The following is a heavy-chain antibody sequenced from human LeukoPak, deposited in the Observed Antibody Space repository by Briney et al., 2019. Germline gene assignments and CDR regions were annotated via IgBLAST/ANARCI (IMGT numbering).Heavy chain of an antibody. V-gene: IGHV3-33*01. J-gene: IGHJ6*02. D-gene: IGHD6-13*01. CDR1: AFTFIGYG. CDR2: IWYDGSNK. CDR3: ASSSSHYYYYAMDV. Sequence: GGSLRLSCAASAFTFIGYGMHWVRQATGKGLEWVSFIWYDGSNKYYADSVKGRFTISRDNSKNTLYLQMNSLRAEDTAVYYCASSSSHYYYYAMDVWGQGTTVTVSS.